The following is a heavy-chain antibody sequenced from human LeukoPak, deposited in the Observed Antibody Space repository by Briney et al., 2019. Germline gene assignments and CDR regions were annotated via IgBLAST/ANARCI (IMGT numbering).Heavy chain of an antibody. CDR3: ARDRVVGATGS. V-gene: IGHV3-66*01. J-gene: IGHJ4*02. CDR1: GFTVSSNY. D-gene: IGHD1-26*01. Sequence: GGSLRLSCAASGFTVSSNYMSWVRQAPGKGLEWVSVIYSGGSTYYADSVKGRFTISRDNSKNTLYLQMNSLRAEDTAVYYCARDRVVGATGSWGQGTLVTVSS. CDR2: IYSGGST.